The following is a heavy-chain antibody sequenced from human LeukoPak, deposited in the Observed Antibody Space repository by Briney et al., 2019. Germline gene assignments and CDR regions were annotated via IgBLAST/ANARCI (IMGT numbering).Heavy chain of an antibody. Sequence: ASVKVSCKASGYPVSNYGISWVRQAPGQGLGWMGWISSYSGKTKYAQRFQGRVIMTTDTSTSTAYMELRSLRSDDTAVFYCARDFWVRHSAPAPKDLWGQGTLVTVSS. CDR1: GYPVSNYG. D-gene: IGHD2-2*01. CDR3: ARDFWVRHSAPAPKDL. CDR2: ISSYSGKT. J-gene: IGHJ5*02. V-gene: IGHV1-18*01.